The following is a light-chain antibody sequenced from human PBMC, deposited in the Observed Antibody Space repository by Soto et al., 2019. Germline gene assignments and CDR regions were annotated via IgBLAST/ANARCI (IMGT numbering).Light chain of an antibody. V-gene: IGKV1-5*01. CDR1: QSISSW. J-gene: IGKJ1*01. CDR3: QQYNSYWT. Sequence: DIQMTQSPSTLSASVGDRVTITCRASQSISSWLAWYQQKPGKAPKLLIYDASSLESGVPSRFSGSGSGKEFTLTISSLQPDDFATYYCQQYNSYWTFGQGTKGDIK. CDR2: DAS.